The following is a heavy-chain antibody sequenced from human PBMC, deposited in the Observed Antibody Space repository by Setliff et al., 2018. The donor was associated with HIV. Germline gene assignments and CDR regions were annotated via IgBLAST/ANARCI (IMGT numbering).Heavy chain of an antibody. J-gene: IGHJ2*01. V-gene: IGHV1-18*01. CDR1: GYTFTNYG. CDR2: ISAYNGNT. Sequence: ASVKVSCKASGYTFTNYGISWVRQAPGQGLEWMGWISAYNGNTNYAQKLQGRVTMTTDTSTSTAYKELRSLRSDDTAVYYCARYGSGWPLWYFDLWGRGTLVTVSS. D-gene: IGHD6-19*01. CDR3: ARYGSGWPLWYFDL.